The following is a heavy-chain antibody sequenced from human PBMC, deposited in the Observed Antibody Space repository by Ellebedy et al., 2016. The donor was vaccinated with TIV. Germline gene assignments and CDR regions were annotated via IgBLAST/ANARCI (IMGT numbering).Heavy chain of an antibody. Sequence: GESLKISCAASGFTLRSHWMHWVRQAPGKGLLWVSSINSDGSITRYADSVQGRFTISRDNARNTLYLQTNSLRVEDTAVYYCAREIVASAKGGAFDVWGQGTMVTVSP. J-gene: IGHJ3*01. CDR1: GFTLRSHW. CDR2: INSDGSIT. V-gene: IGHV3-74*01. CDR3: AREIVASAKGGAFDV. D-gene: IGHD4/OR15-4a*01.